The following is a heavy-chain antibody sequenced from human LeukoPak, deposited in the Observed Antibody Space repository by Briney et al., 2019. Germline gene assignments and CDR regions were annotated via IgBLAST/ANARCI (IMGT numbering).Heavy chain of an antibody. CDR1: GFTFSSYG. CDR2: IRYDGSNK. J-gene: IGHJ4*02. V-gene: IGHV3-30*02. CDR3: AKVAKYYYGPETYYFFEQ. Sequence: GGSLRLSCAASGFTFSSYGMHWVRQAPGKGLEWVAFIRYDGSNKYYADSVKGRFTISRDNSKNTLYLQMNSLRAGDTAVYYCAKVAKYYYGPETYYFFEQWGQGTPVTASS. D-gene: IGHD3-10*01.